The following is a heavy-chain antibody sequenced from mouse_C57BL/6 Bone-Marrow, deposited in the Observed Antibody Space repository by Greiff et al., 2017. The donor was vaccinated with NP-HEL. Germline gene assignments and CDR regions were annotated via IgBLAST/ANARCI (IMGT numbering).Heavy chain of an antibody. D-gene: IGHD2-4*01. CDR1: GFNFTDYY. J-gene: IGHJ2*01. V-gene: IGHV14-1*01. CDR2: IDPEGGDT. Sequence: VQLQQSGAELVRPGASVKLSCTASGFNFTDYYMHWVKQRPEQGLEWIGRIDPEGGDTEYAPKFQGKATMTADTSSNTAYLQLSSLTSEDTAVYYCTTTKLRRDFDYWGQGTTLTVSS. CDR3: TTTKLRRDFDY.